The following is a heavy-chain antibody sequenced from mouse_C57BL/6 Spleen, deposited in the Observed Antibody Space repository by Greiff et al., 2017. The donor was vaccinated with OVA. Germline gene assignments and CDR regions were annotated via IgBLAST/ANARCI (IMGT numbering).Heavy chain of an antibody. CDR2: ITPNYGTT. D-gene: IGHD4-1*01. V-gene: IGHV1-39*01. CDR3: ARTGGTGTADFDV. Sequence: EVKLQQSGPELVKPGASVKISCKASGYSFTDYNMNWVKQSNGKSLEWIGVITPNYGTTSYNQKFKGKATLTVAQSSSTAYMQLNRLTSEDSAVCYSARTGGTGTADFDVWGTGTTVTVSS. J-gene: IGHJ1*03. CDR1: GYSFTDYN.